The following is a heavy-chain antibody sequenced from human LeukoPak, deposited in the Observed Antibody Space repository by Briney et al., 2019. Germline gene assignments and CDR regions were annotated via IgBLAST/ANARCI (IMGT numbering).Heavy chain of an antibody. CDR3: VRSRTTPWGLDV. D-gene: IGHD1-1*01. V-gene: IGHV3-72*01. CDR1: GFTVSDFY. J-gene: IGHJ6*02. Sequence: PGGSLRPSCAASGFTVSDFYMDWVRQAPGKGLEWVGRVRNRVNGFTTYYAASVKGRFSISRDDSKDSSYLQMNSLKIEDTGVYYCVRSRTTPWGLDVWGQGTAVTVSS. CDR2: VRNRVNGFTT.